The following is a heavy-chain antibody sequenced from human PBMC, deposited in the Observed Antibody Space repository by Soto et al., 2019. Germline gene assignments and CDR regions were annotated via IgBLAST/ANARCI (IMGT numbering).Heavy chain of an antibody. J-gene: IGHJ5*02. CDR2: ISAYDGKT. CDR3: ARDPHEFWTSYWFDP. CDR1: GHTFNTYG. D-gene: IGHD3-3*01. Sequence: GASVKVSCKTSGHTFNTYGINWVRQAPGQGLELMGWISAYDGKTTYAEKFQGRVTLTTDTSTSTAYMEPRSLRSDDTAIYYCARDPHEFWTSYWFDPWGQGTPVTVSS. V-gene: IGHV1-18*01.